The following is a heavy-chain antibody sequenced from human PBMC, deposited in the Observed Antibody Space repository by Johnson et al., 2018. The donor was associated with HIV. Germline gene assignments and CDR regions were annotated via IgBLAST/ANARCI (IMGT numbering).Heavy chain of an antibody. J-gene: IGHJ3*02. CDR3: ARVRRSGTYYVDAFDI. CDR1: GFTFDNYA. CDR2: ITWNSGSI. Sequence: VQLVESGGGLVKPGGSLRLSCAASGFTFDNYAMHWVRQAPGKGLEWVSGITWNSGSIGYADSVKGRFTISRDNAKNTLYLQMNSLRAEDTAVYYCARVRRSGTYYVDAFDIWGQGTMVTVSS. D-gene: IGHD1-26*01. V-gene: IGHV3-9*01.